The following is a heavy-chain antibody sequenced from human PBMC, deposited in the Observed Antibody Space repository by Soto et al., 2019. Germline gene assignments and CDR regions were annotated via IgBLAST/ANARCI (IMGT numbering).Heavy chain of an antibody. CDR1: GFTVSSKY. J-gene: IGHJ4*02. CDR3: VRDPWDY. V-gene: IGHV3-66*01. CDR2: IYTGGST. Sequence: EVQLVESGGGLVQPGGSLRLSCAASGFTVSSKYMSWVRQAPGKGLEWVSVIYTGGSTYYADSVKGRFTISRDNSKNTLYLQMNSLRDDDTAVYYCVRDPWDYWGQGTLFTVSS.